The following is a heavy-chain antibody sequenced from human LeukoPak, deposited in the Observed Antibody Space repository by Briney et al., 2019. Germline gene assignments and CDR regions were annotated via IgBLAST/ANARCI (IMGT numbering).Heavy chain of an antibody. CDR1: GFTFSSYE. V-gene: IGHV3-48*03. Sequence: PGGSLRLSCAASGFTFSSYEMNWVRQAPGKGLEWVSYISSSGSTIYYADSVKGRFTISRDNAKNSLYLQMNSLRAEDTAVYYCAVALGYCSSTSCSDDAFDIWGQGTMVTVSS. CDR3: AVALGYCSSTSCSDDAFDI. CDR2: ISSSGSTI. D-gene: IGHD2-2*01. J-gene: IGHJ3*02.